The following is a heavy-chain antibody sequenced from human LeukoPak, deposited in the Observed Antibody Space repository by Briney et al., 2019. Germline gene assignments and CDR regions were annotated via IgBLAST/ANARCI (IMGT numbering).Heavy chain of an antibody. CDR2: ISYDGSNK. CDR1: GFTFSSYA. D-gene: IGHD6-19*01. J-gene: IGHJ4*02. Sequence: PGGSLRLSCAASGFTFSSYAMHWVRQAPGKGLEWVAVISYDGSNKYYADSVKGRFTISRDNSKNTLYLQMNSLRAEDTAVYYCARDNLKSSGWYFVCCRWVDYWGQGTLVTVSS. V-gene: IGHV3-30-3*01. CDR3: ARDNLKSSGWYFVCCRWVDY.